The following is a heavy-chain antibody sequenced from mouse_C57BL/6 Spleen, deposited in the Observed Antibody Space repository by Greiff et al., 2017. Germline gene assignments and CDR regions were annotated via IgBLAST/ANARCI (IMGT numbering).Heavy chain of an antibody. CDR3: ARGRGYYDYDEGYAMDY. V-gene: IGHV1-54*01. Sequence: QVQLQQSGAELVRPGTSVKVSCKASGYAFTNYLIEWVKQRPGQGLEWIGVINPGSGGTNYNEKFKGKATLTADQSSSTAYMQRSSLTSEDSAVYFCARGRGYYDYDEGYAMDYWGQGTSVTVAS. J-gene: IGHJ4*01. CDR1: GYAFTNYL. D-gene: IGHD2-4*01. CDR2: INPGSGGT.